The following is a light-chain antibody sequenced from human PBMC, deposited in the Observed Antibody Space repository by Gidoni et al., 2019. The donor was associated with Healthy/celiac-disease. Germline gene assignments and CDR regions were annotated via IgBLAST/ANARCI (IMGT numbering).Light chain of an antibody. V-gene: IGLV3-19*01. CDR1: SLRSYY. CDR3: NSRDSSGNHQV. J-gene: IGLJ2*01. CDR2: GKN. Sequence: SSELTQDPAVSVALGQTVRITCQGDSLRSYYASWYQQKPVQAPVLLIYGKNNRPSGIPDRFSGSSSGNTASLTITVAQAEDEADYYCNSRDSSGNHQVFGGGTKLTVL.